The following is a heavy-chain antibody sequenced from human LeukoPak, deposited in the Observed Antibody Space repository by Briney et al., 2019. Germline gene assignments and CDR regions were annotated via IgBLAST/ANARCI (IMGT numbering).Heavy chain of an antibody. V-gene: IGHV4-39*01. CDR2: IYYSGSS. Sequence: SETLSLTCSVSGGSISSSSSYWGWIRQPPGKGLEWIGSIYYSGSSFDNPALKSRVTISVDTSKNQFSLKLSSVTAADTAVYYCARRYYDILTGYYNFEYYYYYMDDWGKGTTVTVSS. CDR3: ARRYYDILTGYYNFEYYYYYMDD. J-gene: IGHJ6*03. CDR1: GGSISSSSSY. D-gene: IGHD3-9*01.